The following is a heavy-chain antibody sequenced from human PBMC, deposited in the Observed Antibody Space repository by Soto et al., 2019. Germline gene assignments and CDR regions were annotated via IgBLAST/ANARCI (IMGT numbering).Heavy chain of an antibody. CDR3: AKYNCSDYFWENYRCPHLSHFDY. Sequence: GGSLRLSCPASGFSFSSYGMHWVRQAPGKGLEWVADISYSGSTKYYADSIKSRFTISRDNSTETLYMKMYSLRAEDTAVEYCAKYNCSDYFWENYRCPHLSHFDYWGQGTLVTVSS. CDR2: ISYSGSTK. V-gene: IGHV3-30*18. D-gene: IGHD3-16*02. CDR1: GFSFSSYG. J-gene: IGHJ4*02.